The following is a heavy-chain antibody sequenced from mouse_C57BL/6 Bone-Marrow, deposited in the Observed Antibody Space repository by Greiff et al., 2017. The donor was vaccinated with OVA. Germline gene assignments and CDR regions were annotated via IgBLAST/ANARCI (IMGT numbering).Heavy chain of an antibody. CDR2: IDPETGGT. D-gene: IGHD2-5*01. V-gene: IGHV1-15*01. J-gene: IGHJ2*01. CDR3: TRSYSNYGDFDY. CDR1: GYTFTDYE. Sequence: QVQLQQSGAELVRPGASVTLSCQASGYTFTDYEMHWVKQTPVHGLEWIGAIDPETGGTAYNQKFKGKAILTADKSSSPAYMELRSLTSEDSAVYYCTRSYSNYGDFDYWGQGTTLTVSS.